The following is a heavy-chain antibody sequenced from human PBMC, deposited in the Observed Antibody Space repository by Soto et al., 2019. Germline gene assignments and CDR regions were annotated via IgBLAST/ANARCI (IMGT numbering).Heavy chain of an antibody. D-gene: IGHD3-10*01. Sequence: SETLSLTCTVSGGSISSSSYYWGWIRQPPGKGLEWIGSIYYSGSTYYNPSLKSRVTISVDTSKNQFSLKLSSVTAADTAVYYCARGSGGILWFGDYGMDVWGQGTTVTV. CDR1: GGSISSSSYY. J-gene: IGHJ6*02. CDR2: IYYSGST. V-gene: IGHV4-39*01. CDR3: ARGSGGILWFGDYGMDV.